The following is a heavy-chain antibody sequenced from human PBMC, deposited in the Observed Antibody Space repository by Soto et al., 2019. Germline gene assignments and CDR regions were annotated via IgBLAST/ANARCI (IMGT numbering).Heavy chain of an antibody. CDR2: IYYSGST. CDR1: GGSISSYF. D-gene: IGHD4-4*01. Sequence: PSETLSLTCTLSGGSISSYFWSWIRQPPGKGLEWIGYIYYSGSTNYNPSLKSRVTISVDTSKNQFSLKLSSVTAADTAVYYCARGMTTVTTLDCWGQGTLVTVSS. CDR3: ARGMTTVTTLDC. J-gene: IGHJ4*02. V-gene: IGHV4-59*12.